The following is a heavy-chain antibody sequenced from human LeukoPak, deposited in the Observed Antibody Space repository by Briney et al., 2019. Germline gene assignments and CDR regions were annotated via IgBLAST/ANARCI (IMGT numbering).Heavy chain of an antibody. CDR2: IKQDGSEK. CDR1: GFTFSDYW. J-gene: IGHJ4*02. CDR3: ARDGMITFAGVIGCDY. D-gene: IGHD3-16*02. Sequence: GGSLRLSCAASGFTFSDYWMSWVRPAPGKGLEWVANIKQDGSEKYYVNSLRGRLTISRDNAKNSLYLQMNNLRAEDTAVYYCARDGMITFAGVIGCDYWGQGTLVTVSS. V-gene: IGHV3-7*01.